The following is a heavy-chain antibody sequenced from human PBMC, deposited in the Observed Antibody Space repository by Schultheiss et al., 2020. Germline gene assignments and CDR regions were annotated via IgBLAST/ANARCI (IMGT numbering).Heavy chain of an antibody. CDR3: ARGRHPVRVSWFDP. D-gene: IGHD3-3*01. J-gene: IGHJ5*02. Sequence: ASVKVSCKASGYTFTSYDINWVRQATGQGLEWMGWMNPNSGNTGYAQKFQGRVTMTRNTSISTAYMELSSLRSEDTAVYYYARGRHPVRVSWFDPWGQGTLVTVSS. CDR1: GYTFTSYD. V-gene: IGHV1-8*01. CDR2: MNPNSGNT.